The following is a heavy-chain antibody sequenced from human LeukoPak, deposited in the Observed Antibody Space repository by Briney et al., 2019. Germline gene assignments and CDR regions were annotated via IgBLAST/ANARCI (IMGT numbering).Heavy chain of an antibody. D-gene: IGHD6-6*01. V-gene: IGHV4-34*01. J-gene: IGHJ4*02. CDR2: INHSGST. Sequence: SETLSLTCAVYGGSFSGYYWSWIRQPPGKGLEWIGEINHSGSTNYNPSLKSRVTISVDTSKNQFSLKLSSVTAADTAVYYCARSLVYGDVDYWGQGALVTVSS. CDR3: ARSLVYGDVDY. CDR1: GGSFSGYY.